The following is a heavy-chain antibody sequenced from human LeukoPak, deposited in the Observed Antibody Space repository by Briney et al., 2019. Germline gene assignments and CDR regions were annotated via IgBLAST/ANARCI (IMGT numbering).Heavy chain of an antibody. V-gene: IGHV3-64*01. Sequence: GGSLRLSCAASGFTFSSYAMHWVRQAPGKGLEYVSAITSNGGSTYYANSVKGRFTISRDNSKNTLYLQMGSLRAEDMAVYYCARVATGRELPPRVYYYYYYMDVWGKGTTVTVSS. CDR1: GFTFSSYA. D-gene: IGHD1-26*01. CDR3: ARVATGRELPPRVYYYYYYMDV. CDR2: ITSNGGST. J-gene: IGHJ6*03.